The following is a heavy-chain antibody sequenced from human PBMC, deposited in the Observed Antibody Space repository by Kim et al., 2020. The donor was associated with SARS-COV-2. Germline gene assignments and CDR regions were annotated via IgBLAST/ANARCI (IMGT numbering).Heavy chain of an antibody. Sequence: NYTPSLKSPVTISVDTSKDLFSLKLSSVTAADTAVYYCASDFTEITTFGYWGQGTLVSVSS. D-gene: IGHD3-3*01. CDR3: ASDFTEITTFGY. J-gene: IGHJ4*02. V-gene: IGHV4-59*01.